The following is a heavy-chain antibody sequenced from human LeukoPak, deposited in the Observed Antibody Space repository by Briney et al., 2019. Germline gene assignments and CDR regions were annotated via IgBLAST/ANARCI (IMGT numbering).Heavy chain of an antibody. CDR2: VYYTGAS. Sequence: SETLSLTCTVSGGSISSYYWGWIRQPPGKGLEWIGSVYYTGASYYNPSFKSRVTISIDTSKNHFSLNLTSVTAADTAVYYCARGAPPQNWGQGALVTVSS. J-gene: IGHJ4*02. CDR3: ARGAPPQN. V-gene: IGHV4-39*07. CDR1: GGSISSYY.